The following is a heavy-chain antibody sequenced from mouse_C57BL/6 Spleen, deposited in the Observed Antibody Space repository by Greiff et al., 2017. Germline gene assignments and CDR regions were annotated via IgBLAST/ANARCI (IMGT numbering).Heavy chain of an antibody. J-gene: IGHJ4*01. Sequence: VHLVESGPGLVAPSQSLSITCTVSGFSLTSYGVHWVRQPPGKGLEWLVVIWSDGSTTYNSALKSRLSISKDNSTSQVFLKMNSLQTDDTAMYYCARHEGAKDDYAMDYWGQGTSVTVSS. CDR2: IWSDGST. D-gene: IGHD1-1*01. CDR1: GFSLTSYG. V-gene: IGHV2-6-1*01. CDR3: ARHEGAKDDYAMDY.